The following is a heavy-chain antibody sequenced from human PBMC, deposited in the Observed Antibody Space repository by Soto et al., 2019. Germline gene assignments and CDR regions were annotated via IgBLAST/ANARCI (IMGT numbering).Heavy chain of an antibody. V-gene: IGHV4-30-2*01. CDR2: MYHSGST. CDR3: ARVLGNDAFDI. J-gene: IGHJ3*02. D-gene: IGHD3-3*02. Sequence: PSETLSLTCAVSGGSISSGGYSWSWIRQPPGKGLEWIGYMYHSGSTYYNPSLKSRVTISVDKSKNQFSLKLSSVTAADTAVYYCARVLGNDAFDIWGQGTTVTVSS. CDR1: GGSISSGGYS.